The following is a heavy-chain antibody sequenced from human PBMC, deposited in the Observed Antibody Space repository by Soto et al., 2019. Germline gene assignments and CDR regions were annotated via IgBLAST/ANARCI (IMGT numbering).Heavy chain of an antibody. CDR2: IYYSGST. J-gene: IGHJ4*02. CDR1: GGSISIYY. D-gene: IGHD3-22*01. V-gene: IGHV4-59*08. CDR3: ASQHYYDSSGYYVVY. Sequence: SETLSLTCTVSGGSISIYYWSWIRQPPGKGLEWIGYIYYSGSTNYNPSLKSRVTISVDTSKNQFSLKLSSVTATDTAVYYCASQHYYDSSGYYVVYWGQGTLVTVSS.